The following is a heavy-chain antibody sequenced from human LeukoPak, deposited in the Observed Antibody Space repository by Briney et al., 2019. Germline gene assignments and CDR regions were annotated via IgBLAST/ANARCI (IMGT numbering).Heavy chain of an antibody. V-gene: IGHV5-51*01. CDR3: AIGRGGQQLGDF. D-gene: IGHD6-13*01. Sequence: GESLKISCKGSGYNFNTYCVGWVRQMPGKGLEWMCIIYPDDSDTRYSPSFQGRVTISSDKSINTAYLEWSSLKASDTATYYCAIGRGGQQLGDFWGQGTLVTVSS. CDR2: IYPDDSDT. CDR1: GYNFNTYC. J-gene: IGHJ4*02.